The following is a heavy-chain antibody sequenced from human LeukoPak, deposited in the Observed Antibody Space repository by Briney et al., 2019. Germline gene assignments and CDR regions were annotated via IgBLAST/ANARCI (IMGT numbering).Heavy chain of an antibody. J-gene: IGHJ6*02. CDR2: IWYDGSNK. Sequence: PGVSLRLSCAASGFTFSSYGMHWVRQAPGKGLEWVAFIWYDGSNKYYADSVKGRFTISRDNSKNTLYLQTNSLRAEDTAVYYCAREIQTAMVTNYYYGMDVWGQGTTVTVSS. CDR1: GFTFSSYG. V-gene: IGHV3-33*01. CDR3: AREIQTAMVTNYYYGMDV. D-gene: IGHD5-18*01.